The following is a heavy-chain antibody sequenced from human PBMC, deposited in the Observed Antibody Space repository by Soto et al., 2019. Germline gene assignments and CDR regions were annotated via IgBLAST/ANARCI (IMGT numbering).Heavy chain of an antibody. CDR3: ARDQALAPTVWGY. Sequence: PSETLSLTCAVYGGSFSGYYWSWIRQPPGKGLEWIGEINHSGSTNYNPSLKSRGTISVDTSKNQFSLKLTSVTAADTARYYCARDQALAPTVWGYWGQGIQVTVSS. V-gene: IGHV4-34*01. CDR1: GGSFSGYY. D-gene: IGHD7-27*01. J-gene: IGHJ4*02. CDR2: INHSGST.